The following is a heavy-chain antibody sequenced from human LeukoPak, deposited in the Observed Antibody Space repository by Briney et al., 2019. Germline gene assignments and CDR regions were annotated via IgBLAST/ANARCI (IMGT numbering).Heavy chain of an antibody. J-gene: IGHJ4*02. CDR1: GGSISSGGYS. Sequence: SQTLSLTCAVSGGSISSGGYSWSWIRQPPGKGLEWIGYIYHSGSTYYNPSLKSRVTISVDRSKNQFSQKLSSVTAADTAVYYCARGVIGYAYFDYWGQGTLVTVSS. D-gene: IGHD5-12*01. V-gene: IGHV4-30-2*01. CDR2: IYHSGST. CDR3: ARGVIGYAYFDY.